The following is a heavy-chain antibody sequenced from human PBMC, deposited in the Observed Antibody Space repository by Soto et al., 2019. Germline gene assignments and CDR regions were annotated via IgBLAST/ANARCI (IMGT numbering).Heavy chain of an antibody. CDR3: ARLPVDTITSLDY. Sequence: EVQLVDSGGDLVQPGGFLRLSCATSGFTFSRYWMHWVRQVPGKGLVWVSRINSDGSSISYSDSVKGRFTISRDNAKNTLYLQMNSLRVEDTAVDYCARLPVDTITSLDYWGQGTRVTVSS. V-gene: IGHV3-74*01. CDR1: GFTFSRYW. J-gene: IGHJ4*02. D-gene: IGHD3-3*01. CDR2: INSDGSSI.